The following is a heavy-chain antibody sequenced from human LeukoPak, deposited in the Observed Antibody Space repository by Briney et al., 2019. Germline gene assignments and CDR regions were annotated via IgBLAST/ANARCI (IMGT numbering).Heavy chain of an antibody. J-gene: IGHJ4*02. CDR1: GFTFSSYA. CDR3: AKDYCSGGSCLLFFDS. Sequence: GGSLRLSCAASGFTFSSYAMSWVRQAPGKGLEWVAAVSYDGNGQYYPNSVKGRFTISRDNSKNTLYLQMNSLRAEDTAVYYCAKDYCSGGSCLLFFDSWGQGTLVTVSS. CDR2: VSYDGNGQ. V-gene: IGHV3-30*18. D-gene: IGHD2-15*01.